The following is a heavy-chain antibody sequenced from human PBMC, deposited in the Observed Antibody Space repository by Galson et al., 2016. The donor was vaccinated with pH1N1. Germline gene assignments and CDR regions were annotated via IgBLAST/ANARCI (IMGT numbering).Heavy chain of an antibody. V-gene: IGHV1-18*01. D-gene: IGHD3-10*01. Sequence: SVKVSCKASGYTFSSYGISWVRQAPGQGLEWMGWSRPYTGHTDYAQNFQGRVAMTIDTSTSTANMELRSLRSDDTAVYYCARDRGVFDIWGQGTRVTVSS. CDR1: GYTFSSYG. CDR3: ARDRGVFDI. J-gene: IGHJ3*02. CDR2: SRPYTGHT.